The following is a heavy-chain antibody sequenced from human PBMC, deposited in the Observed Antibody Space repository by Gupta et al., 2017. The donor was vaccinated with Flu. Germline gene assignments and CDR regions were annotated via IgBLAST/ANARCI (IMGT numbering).Heavy chain of an antibody. Sequence: QVYLQASGPGRVKTSETLSLPCVVSNYSITGGHYWGWIRHSPGKGLEWIATIDHRGYRYHNPSLKNRVTISVVPYENQVSLNLYSVTAADTALDHCARGGRTSVAASYFDFWGQGTLVTVSS. CDR3: ARGGRTSVAASYFDF. V-gene: IGHV4-38-2*01. J-gene: IGHJ4*02. CDR1: NYSITGGHY. D-gene: IGHD6-19*01. CDR2: IDHRGYR.